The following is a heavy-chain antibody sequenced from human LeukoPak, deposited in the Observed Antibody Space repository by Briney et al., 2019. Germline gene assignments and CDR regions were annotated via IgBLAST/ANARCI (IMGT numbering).Heavy chain of an antibody. D-gene: IGHD6-19*01. CDR3: ASPSKRGIAVASGYY. Sequence: GGSLRLSCAASGFTFSSYAMSWARQAPGKGLEWVSAISGSGGSTYYADSVKGRFTISRDNSKNTLYLQMNSLRAEDTAVYYCASPSKRGIAVASGYYWGQGTLVTVSS. CDR2: ISGSGGST. CDR1: GFTFSSYA. V-gene: IGHV3-23*01. J-gene: IGHJ4*02.